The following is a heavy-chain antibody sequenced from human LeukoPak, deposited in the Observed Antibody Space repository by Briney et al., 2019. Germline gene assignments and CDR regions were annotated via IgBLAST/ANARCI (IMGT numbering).Heavy chain of an antibody. CDR2: IYYSGST. Sequence: SETLSLTCTVSGGALSSYDWSWMRQPPGKGLEGMGYIYYSGSTNYHPAPKSRVSISVDTSKNQFSLKLSSVTAADTAVYYCARWGIREPVVPLPDAFDIWGQGTMVTVSS. J-gene: IGHJ3*02. CDR1: GGALSSYD. V-gene: IGHV4-59*08. CDR3: ARWGIREPVVPLPDAFDI. D-gene: IGHD4-23*01.